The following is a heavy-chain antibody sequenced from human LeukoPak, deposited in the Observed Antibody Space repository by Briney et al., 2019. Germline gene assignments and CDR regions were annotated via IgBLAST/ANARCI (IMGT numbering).Heavy chain of an antibody. D-gene: IGHD3-10*01. V-gene: IGHV4-34*01. CDR3: ARTTYYYGSGSYYNTPNWFDP. CDR1: GGSFSGYY. J-gene: IGHJ5*02. Sequence: SETLSLTCAVYGGSFSGYYWSWIRQPPGKGLEWIGEINHSGSTSYNPSLKSRVTISVDTSKNQFSLKLSSVTAADTAVYYCARTTYYYGSGSYYNTPNWFDPWGQGTLVTVSS. CDR2: INHSGST.